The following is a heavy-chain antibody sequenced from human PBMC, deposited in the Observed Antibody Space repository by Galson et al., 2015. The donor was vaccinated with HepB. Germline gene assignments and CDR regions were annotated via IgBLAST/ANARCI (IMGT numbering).Heavy chain of an antibody. CDR1: GYKFGDLS. D-gene: IGHD3-10*01. V-gene: IGHV1-24*01. CDR3: GARRFGKLYFDY. CDR2: FDLKVGDT. Sequence: SVKVSCKVSGYKFGDLSIHWVRQAPGKGLGWMGGFDLKVGDTFYGQSFQGRVTMIGDTSTDTAYMELSSLTYEDTAVYFCGARRFGKLYFDYWGQGTQATVSS. J-gene: IGHJ4*02.